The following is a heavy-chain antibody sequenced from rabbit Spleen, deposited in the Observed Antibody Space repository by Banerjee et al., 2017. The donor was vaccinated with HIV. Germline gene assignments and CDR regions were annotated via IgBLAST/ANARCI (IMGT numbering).Heavy chain of an antibody. CDR1: GFTLSSYY. D-gene: IGHD1-1*01. J-gene: IGHJ4*01. CDR2: IDPVFGIT. CDR3: VRARPYPFVL. Sequence: HLKESGGGLVQPGGSLKLSCTASGFTLSSYYMNWVRQAPGKGLEWIGYIDPVFGITYYANWVNGRFSTSSHNAQNTLYLQLNSLTAADTATYFCVRARPYPFVLWGQGTLVTVS. V-gene: IGHV1S7*01.